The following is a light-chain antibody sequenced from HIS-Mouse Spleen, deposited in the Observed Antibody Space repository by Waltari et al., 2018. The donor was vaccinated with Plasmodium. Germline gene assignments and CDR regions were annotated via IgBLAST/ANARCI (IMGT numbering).Light chain of an antibody. Sequence: DIQMTQSPSSLSASVGDSVTITCQASQDISNYLNWYQPKPGKAPKLLIYDASNLETGVPSRFSGSGSGTDFTFTISSLQPEDIATYYCQQYDNLPPLFTFGPGTKVDIK. CDR3: QQYDNLPPLFT. CDR2: DAS. CDR1: QDISNY. J-gene: IGKJ3*01. V-gene: IGKV1-33*01.